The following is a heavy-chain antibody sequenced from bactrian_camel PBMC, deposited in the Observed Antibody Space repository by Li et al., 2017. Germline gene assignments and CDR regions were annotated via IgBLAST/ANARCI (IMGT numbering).Heavy chain of an antibody. J-gene: IGHJ4*01. CDR1: GFAFSNYG. V-gene: IGHV3S6*01. CDR2: TYASGTVT. Sequence: HVQLVESGGGLVQPGGSLTLSCTASGFAFSNYGMIWVRQAPGKGLEWVSGTYASGTVTFYGDSVKGRGTASRDNSKNTLFLQMNSLKPEDTGVYYCAADFAGYGWTHTYWGQGTQVTVS. D-gene: IGHD5*01. CDR3: AADFAGYGWTHTY.